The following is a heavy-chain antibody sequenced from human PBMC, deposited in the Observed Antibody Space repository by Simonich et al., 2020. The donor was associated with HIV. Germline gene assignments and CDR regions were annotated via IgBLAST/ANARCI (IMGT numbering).Heavy chain of an antibody. CDR1: GGSLSGYF. CDR2: INHSGST. D-gene: IGHD1-26*01. V-gene: IGHV4-34*01. J-gene: IGHJ4*02. Sequence: QVQLQQWGAELLKPSETLSLTCAVYGGSLSGYFWSWIRQPPGKGLEWIGEINHSGSTNYNPSLKSRVTTSVDTSKNQFSLKLSSVTAADTAVYYCARLKVVGTTNVLYYFDYWGQGTLVTVSS. CDR3: ARLKVVGTTNVLYYFDY.